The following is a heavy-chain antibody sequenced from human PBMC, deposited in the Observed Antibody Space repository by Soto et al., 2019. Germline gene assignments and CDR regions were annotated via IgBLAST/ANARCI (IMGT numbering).Heavy chain of an antibody. V-gene: IGHV4-31*03. CDR1: GASINNGGYY. CDR2: VHYSGST. J-gene: IGHJ6*02. D-gene: IGHD1-1*01. Sequence: QVQLQESGPGLVKPSQTLSLTCTVSGASINNGGYYWNWIRQLPEEGLEWIGYVHYSGSTYYNPSLKSRVSISADTSKNQFSLRLSLVTAADTAVYYCARDLTTTYTHYGLDVWGQGTTVTVSS. CDR3: ARDLTTTYTHYGLDV.